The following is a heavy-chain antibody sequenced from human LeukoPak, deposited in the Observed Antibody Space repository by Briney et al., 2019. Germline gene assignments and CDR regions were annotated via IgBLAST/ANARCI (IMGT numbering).Heavy chain of an antibody. CDR3: ARVGYNWNDPFDY. Sequence: PSETLSLTCAVSGYSISSGYYWGWIRQPPGKGLEWIGSIYHSGSTYYNPSLKSRVTMSVDTSKNQFSLKLSSVNAADTALYYCARVGYNWNDPFDYWGQGTLVTVSS. CDR2: IYHSGST. CDR1: GYSISSGYY. V-gene: IGHV4-38-2*01. J-gene: IGHJ4*02. D-gene: IGHD1-1*01.